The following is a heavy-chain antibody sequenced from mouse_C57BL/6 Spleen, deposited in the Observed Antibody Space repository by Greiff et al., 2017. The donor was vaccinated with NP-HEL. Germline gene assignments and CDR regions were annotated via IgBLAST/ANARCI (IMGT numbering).Heavy chain of an antibody. V-gene: IGHV1-64*01. CDR3: ARRIYYDYDVITY. D-gene: IGHD2-4*01. J-gene: IGHJ2*01. CDR2: IHPNSGST. Sequence: VQLQQPGAELVKPGASVKLSCKASGYTFTSYWMHWVKQRPGQGLEWIGMIHPNSGSTNYNEKFKSKATLTVDKSSSTAYMQLSSLTSEDSAVYYCARRIYYDYDVITYWGQGTTLTVSS. CDR1: GYTFTSYW.